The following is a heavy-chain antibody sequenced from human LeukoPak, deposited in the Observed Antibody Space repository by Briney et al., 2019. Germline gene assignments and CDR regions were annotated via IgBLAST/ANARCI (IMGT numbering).Heavy chain of an antibody. V-gene: IGHV4-59*12. CDR1: GDSITSYY. D-gene: IGHD2-8*01. J-gene: IGHJ6*03. CDR2: IYYSGST. Sequence: SETLSLTCTVSGDSITSYYWSWIRQPPGKGLDWIGNIYYSGSTNYNPSLKSRVTISVDTSKNQFSLKLSSVTAADTAVYYCARASVYAIQTRYYYYMDVWGKGTTVTVSS. CDR3: ARASVYAIQTRYYYYMDV.